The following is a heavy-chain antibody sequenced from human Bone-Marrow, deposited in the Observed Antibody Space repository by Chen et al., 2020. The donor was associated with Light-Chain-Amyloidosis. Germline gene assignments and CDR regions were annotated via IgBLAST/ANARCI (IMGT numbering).Heavy chain of an antibody. CDR3: AKDKPGVFAN. V-gene: IGHV3-43*02. J-gene: IGHJ4*02. CDR1: EFIFENYA. D-gene: IGHD2-8*01. CDR2: ISGDGGNT. Sequence: EVQLVEYGGGVAQPGGSLRLSCVVSEFIFENYAMHWVRQVPGKGLEWLCLISGDGGNTDYADSVKGRFIVSRDKSKNSLYLQMNSLRAEDTAFYYCAKDKPGVFANWGQGTLVTVSS.